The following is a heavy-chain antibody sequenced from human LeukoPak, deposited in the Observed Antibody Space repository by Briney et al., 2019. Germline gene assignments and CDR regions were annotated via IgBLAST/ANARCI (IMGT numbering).Heavy chain of an antibody. Sequence: KSSETLSLTCAVCGGSFSGYYWSWIRQPPGKGLEWIGEINHSGSTNYNLSLKSRVTISVDTSKNQFSLKLSSVTAADTAVYYCARGSRVVPAAKTRYMDVWGKGTTVTVSS. CDR2: INHSGST. CDR3: ARGSRVVPAAKTRYMDV. J-gene: IGHJ6*03. D-gene: IGHD2-2*01. V-gene: IGHV4-34*01. CDR1: GGSFSGYY.